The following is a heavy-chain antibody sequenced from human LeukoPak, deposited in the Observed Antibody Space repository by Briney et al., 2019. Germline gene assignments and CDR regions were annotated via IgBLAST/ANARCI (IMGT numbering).Heavy chain of an antibody. V-gene: IGHV1-2*04. D-gene: IGHD4-17*01. J-gene: IGHJ3*02. CDR1: GYTFTSYY. Sequence: ASVKVSCKASGYTFTSYYMHWVRQAPGQGLEWMGWINPNSGGTNYAQKFQGWVTMTRDTSISTAYMELSRLRSDDTAVYYCVLFGDYYHDAFDIWGQGTMVTVSS. CDR3: VLFGDYYHDAFDI. CDR2: INPNSGGT.